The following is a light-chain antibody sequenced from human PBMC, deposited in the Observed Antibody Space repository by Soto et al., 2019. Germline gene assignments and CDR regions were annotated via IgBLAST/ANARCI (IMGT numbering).Light chain of an antibody. J-gene: IGKJ1*01. V-gene: IGKV3D-15*01. CDR1: QSVSRY. CDR3: QQYNNWPPVT. CDR2: DAS. Sequence: PGERATLSCRASQSVSRYLAWYQQKPGQAPRLLISDASNRATGIPARFSGSGSGTDFTLTISSLQSEDFAVYYCQQYNNWPPVTFGQGTKVDIK.